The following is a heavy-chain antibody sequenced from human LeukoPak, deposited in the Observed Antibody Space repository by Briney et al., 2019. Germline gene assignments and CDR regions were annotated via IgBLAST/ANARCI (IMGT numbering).Heavy chain of an antibody. D-gene: IGHD3-10*01. CDR3: AKENSGCRN. CDR2: IYYSGST. V-gene: IGHV4-39*07. CDR1: GGSISSSSYY. J-gene: IGHJ4*02. Sequence: SETLSLTCTVSGGSISSSSYYWGWIRQPPGKGLEWIGSIYYSGSTYYNPSLKSRVTISVDTSKNQFSLQLNSVTPEDTAVYYCAKENSGCRNWGQGTLVTVSS.